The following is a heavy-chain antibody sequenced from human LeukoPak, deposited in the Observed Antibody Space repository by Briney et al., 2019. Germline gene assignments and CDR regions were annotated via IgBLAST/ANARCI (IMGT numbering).Heavy chain of an antibody. CDR2: ISSSGSYT. J-gene: IGHJ4*02. CDR3: ARLYGDSSGTFFDH. Sequence: GGSLRLSCAASGFXFSDYYITWIRQAPGKGLEFISFISSSGSYTNSADSVKGRFSISRDNAKNSLYLQMNSLRVEDTAVYYCARLYGDSSGTFFDHWGQGTLVTVSS. CDR1: GFXFSDYY. V-gene: IGHV3-11*03. D-gene: IGHD6-19*01.